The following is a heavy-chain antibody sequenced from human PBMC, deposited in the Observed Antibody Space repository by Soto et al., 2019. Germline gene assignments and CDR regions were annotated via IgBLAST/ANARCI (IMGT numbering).Heavy chain of an antibody. D-gene: IGHD3-10*01. CDR2: ISSSSNYI. CDR1: GFMFSTYS. CDR3: TRDPYGSGRGEYYYAMDV. Sequence: EVQLVESGGGLVKPGGSLRLSCAASGFMFSTYSMNWVRQAPGKGLEWVSSISSSSNYIYYADSMKGRFTISRDNAEKALYLQMNSLRAEDTAVYYCTRDPYGSGRGEYYYAMDVWGQGTTVTVSS. J-gene: IGHJ6*02. V-gene: IGHV3-21*01.